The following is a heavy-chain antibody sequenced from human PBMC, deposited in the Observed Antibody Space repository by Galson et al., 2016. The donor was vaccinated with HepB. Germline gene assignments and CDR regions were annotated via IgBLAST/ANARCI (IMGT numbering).Heavy chain of an antibody. D-gene: IGHD7-27*01. Sequence: SLRLSCAASGFTFNDYVMHWVRQLPGKGLEWVSGVNWNSATLAYADSVRGRFTISRDNAENSLYLQMNSLRAEDTALYYCAKGQTNWGGFDIWGQGTKVTVSS. J-gene: IGHJ3*02. CDR1: GFTFNDYV. CDR3: AKGQTNWGGFDI. CDR2: VNWNSATL. V-gene: IGHV3-9*01.